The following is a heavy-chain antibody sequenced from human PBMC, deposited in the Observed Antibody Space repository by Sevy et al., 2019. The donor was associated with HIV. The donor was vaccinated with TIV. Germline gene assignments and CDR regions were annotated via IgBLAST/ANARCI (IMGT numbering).Heavy chain of an antibody. CDR2: IIPIFGTT. D-gene: IGHD2-2*01. J-gene: IGHJ4*02. Sequence: ASVKVSCKASGGTFSNYALSWARQAPGQGLEWMGGIIPIFGTTNFAQTFQGRVTITADEFMSTAYMELSSLRSADTAVYYSARTPILVIPGATDLYFDNWGQGTLVTVSS. V-gene: IGHV1-69*13. CDR3: ARTPILVIPGATDLYFDN. CDR1: GGTFSNYA.